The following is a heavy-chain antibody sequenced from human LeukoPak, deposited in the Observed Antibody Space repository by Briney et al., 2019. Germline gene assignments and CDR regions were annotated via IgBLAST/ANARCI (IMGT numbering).Heavy chain of an antibody. V-gene: IGHV1-69*06. CDR1: GGTFSSYA. D-gene: IGHD1-26*01. CDR2: IIPIFGTA. Sequence: ASVKVSCKASGGTFSSYAISWVRQAPGQGLEWMGGIIPIFGTANYAQKFQGRVTITADKSTSTAYMELSSLRSEDTAVYYCAREAVGATYDYWGQGTLVTVSS. J-gene: IGHJ4*02. CDR3: AREAVGATYDY.